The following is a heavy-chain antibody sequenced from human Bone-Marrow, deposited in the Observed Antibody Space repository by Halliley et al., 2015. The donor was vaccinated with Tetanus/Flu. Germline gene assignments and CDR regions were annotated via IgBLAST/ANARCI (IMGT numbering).Heavy chain of an antibody. CDR2: INHSGST. CDR1: GGSLSGYN. CDR3: ARGGRQIYDLFLYGLSV. D-gene: IGHD3-10*01. J-gene: IGHJ6*02. V-gene: IGHV4-34*01. Sequence: GLVKPSKTLSLTCGVSGGSLSGYNWIWIRQPPGKGLEWIGEINHSGSTEYNPSLKSRVTISIDTSKNQFALKMRTVTAADTAVYCCARGGRQIYDLFLYGLSVWGQGAAVTVSS.